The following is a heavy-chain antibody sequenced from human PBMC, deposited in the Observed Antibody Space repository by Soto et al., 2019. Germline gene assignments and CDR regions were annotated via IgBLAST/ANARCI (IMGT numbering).Heavy chain of an antibody. CDR2: ISSSSSYI. Sequence: KAGGSLRLSCAASGFTFSSYSMNWVRQAPGKGLEWVSSISSSSSYIYYADSVKGRFTISRDNAKNSLYLQMNSLRAEDTAVYYCARQLSGSSPFDYWGQGTLVTVSS. V-gene: IGHV3-21*01. J-gene: IGHJ4*02. CDR1: GFTFSSYS. D-gene: IGHD6-13*01. CDR3: ARQLSGSSPFDY.